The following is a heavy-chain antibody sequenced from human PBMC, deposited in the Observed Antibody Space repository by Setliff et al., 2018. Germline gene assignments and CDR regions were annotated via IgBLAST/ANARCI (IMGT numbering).Heavy chain of an antibody. CDR3: AKQGSYYYYMDV. CDR2: INHRGNT. D-gene: IGHD6-13*01. CDR1: GFTFGDYT. Sequence: GSLRLSCTTSGFTFGDYTMTWIRQSPGKGLEWIGEINHRGNTNYNPSLKSRVTMSVDTSKNQFSLKLRSMTAADTAVYYCAKQGSYYYYMDVWGKGTTVTVSS. V-gene: IGHV4-34*08. J-gene: IGHJ6*03.